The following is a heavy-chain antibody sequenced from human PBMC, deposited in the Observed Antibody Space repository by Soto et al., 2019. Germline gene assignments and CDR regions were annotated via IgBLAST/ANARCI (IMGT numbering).Heavy chain of an antibody. J-gene: IGHJ4*02. CDR1: GFTFSSYW. Sequence: GGSLRLSCAASGFTFSSYWMSWVRHAPGKGLEWVANIKQDGSEKYYVDSVKGRFTISRDNAKNSLYLQMNSLRAEDTAVYYCARDVMTILTGYQEHLYYFDYWGQGTLVTVSS. CDR3: ARDVMTILTGYQEHLYYFDY. CDR2: IKQDGSEK. D-gene: IGHD3-9*01. V-gene: IGHV3-7*01.